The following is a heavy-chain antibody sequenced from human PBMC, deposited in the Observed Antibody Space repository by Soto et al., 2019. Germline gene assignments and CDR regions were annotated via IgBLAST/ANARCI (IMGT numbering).Heavy chain of an antibody. Sequence: EASVKVSCKASGGTFSSYAISWVRQAPGQGLEWMGGIIPIFGTANYAQKFQGRVTITADESTSTAYMELSSLRSEDTAVYYCARDIAAAGHYYYYYGMDVWGQGTTVTVSS. D-gene: IGHD6-13*01. CDR3: ARDIAAAGHYYYYYGMDV. J-gene: IGHJ6*02. CDR2: IIPIFGTA. CDR1: GGTFSSYA. V-gene: IGHV1-69*13.